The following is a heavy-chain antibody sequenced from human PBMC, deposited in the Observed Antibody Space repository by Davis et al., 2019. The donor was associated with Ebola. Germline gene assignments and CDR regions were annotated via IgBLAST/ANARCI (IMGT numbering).Heavy chain of an antibody. D-gene: IGHD6-13*01. J-gene: IGHJ4*02. CDR1: GDSVSRKSGA. Sequence: SDTLSLTCAISGDSVSRKSGAWSWIRQSPSRGLEWLGRTYYRSNWYNDYAVSVKGRITINPSTSKNQFSLQLKSVTPEDTAVYYCAREGIAAVGTPFDYWGQGTLVIVSS. CDR2: TYYRSNWYN. V-gene: IGHV6-1*01. CDR3: AREGIAAVGTPFDY.